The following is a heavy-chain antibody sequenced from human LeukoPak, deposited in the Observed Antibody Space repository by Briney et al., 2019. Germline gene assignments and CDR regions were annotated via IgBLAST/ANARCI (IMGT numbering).Heavy chain of an antibody. CDR3: ARVSRWGLNHNPHY. J-gene: IGHJ4*02. CDR1: GFTFSNYW. CDR2: IKHDGSEK. D-gene: IGHD7-27*01. Sequence: GGSLRLSCAASGFTFSNYWMSWVRQAPGKGPEWVANIKHDGSEKYYVDSVKGRFTTSRDNAMNSLYMQMNSLRAEDTAVYYCARVSRWGLNHNPHYWGQGTLVTVSS. V-gene: IGHV3-7*03.